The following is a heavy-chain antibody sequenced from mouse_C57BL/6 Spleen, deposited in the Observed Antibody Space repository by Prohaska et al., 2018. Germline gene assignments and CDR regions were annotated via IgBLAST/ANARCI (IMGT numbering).Heavy chain of an antibody. J-gene: IGHJ2*01. V-gene: IGHV6-3*01. Sequence: EVKLEESGGGLVQPGGSMKLSCVASGFTFSNYWMNWVRQSPEKGLEWVAQIRLKSDNYATHYAESVKGRFTISRDDSKGIVYLQMNNLRAEDTVIYYCTAPAESSDYRGQGTTLT. D-gene: IGHD1-3*01. CDR3: TAPAESSDY. CDR2: IRLKSDNYAT. CDR1: GFTFSNYW.